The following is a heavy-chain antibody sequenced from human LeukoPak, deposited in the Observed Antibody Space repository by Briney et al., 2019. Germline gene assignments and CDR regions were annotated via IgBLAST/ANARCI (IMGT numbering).Heavy chain of an antibody. CDR3: ARRRDGYNPFDY. V-gene: IGHV3-21*04. D-gene: IGHD5-24*01. CDR2: ISSSGSYI. Sequence: GGSLRLSCAASGFTFSSYSMNWVRQAPGKGLEWVSSISSSGSYIYYADSVKGRFTISRDNAKNSLYLQMNSLRAEDTAVYYCARRRDGYNPFDYWGQGTLVTVSS. J-gene: IGHJ4*02. CDR1: GFTFSSYS.